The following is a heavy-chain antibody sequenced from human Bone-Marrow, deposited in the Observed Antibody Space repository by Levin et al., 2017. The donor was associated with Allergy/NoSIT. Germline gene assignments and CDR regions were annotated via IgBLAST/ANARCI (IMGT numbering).Heavy chain of an antibody. CDR2: ISYDGSNK. J-gene: IGHJ6*02. CDR3: AKDRASIAKALYYYYGMDV. D-gene: IGHD6-6*01. V-gene: IGHV3-30*18. CDR1: GFTFSSYG. Sequence: GGSLRLSCAASGFTFSSYGMHWVRQAPGKGLEWVAVISYDGSNKYYADSVKGRFTISRDNSKNTLYLQMNSLRAEDTAVYYCAKDRASIAKALYYYYGMDVWGQGTTVTVSS.